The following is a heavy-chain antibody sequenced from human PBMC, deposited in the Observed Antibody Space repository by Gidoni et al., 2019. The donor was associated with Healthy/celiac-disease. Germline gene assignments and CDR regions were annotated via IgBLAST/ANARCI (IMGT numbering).Heavy chain of an antibody. CDR2: INHSGST. D-gene: IGHD2-15*01. CDR3: ARGFSVVVVAATGWFDP. V-gene: IGHV4-34*01. Sequence: QVQLQQWGAGLLKPSETLSLTCAVYGGSFSGYYWSWIRQPPGKGLEWIGEINHSGSTNYNPSLKSRVTISVDTSKNQFSLKLSSVTAADTAVYYCARGFSVVVVAATGWFDPWGQGTLVTVSS. CDR1: GGSFSGYY. J-gene: IGHJ5*02.